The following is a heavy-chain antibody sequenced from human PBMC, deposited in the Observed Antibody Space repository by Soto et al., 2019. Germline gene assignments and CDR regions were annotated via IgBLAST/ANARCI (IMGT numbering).Heavy chain of an antibody. D-gene: IGHD6-19*01. V-gene: IGHV3-23*01. J-gene: IGHJ4*02. CDR3: AKVESVAGFDY. CDR2: ISGSGGST. Sequence: EVQLLESGGGLGQPGGSLRLSCAASGFTFSSYAMSWVRQAPGKGLEWVSAISGSGGSTYYADSVKGRFTISRDNSQPTMYLQMRILIAEDTAVYYCAKVESVAGFDYWGQGTLVTVSS. CDR1: GFTFSSYA.